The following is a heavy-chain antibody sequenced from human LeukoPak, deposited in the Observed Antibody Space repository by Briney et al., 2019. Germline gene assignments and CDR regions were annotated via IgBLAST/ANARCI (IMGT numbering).Heavy chain of an antibody. J-gene: IGHJ2*01. CDR2: IKPDRSEI. CDR1: GFTFSSRW. Sequence: GGSPRLXCAASGFTFSSRWMRWVRRAPGKGLEWVANIKPDRSEIYYVDSAKGRFTISRDNAKNSLFLQMDSLRDEDTAVYYCARGEWYFDLWGRGTLATVSA. V-gene: IGHV3-7*04. CDR3: ARGEWYFDL.